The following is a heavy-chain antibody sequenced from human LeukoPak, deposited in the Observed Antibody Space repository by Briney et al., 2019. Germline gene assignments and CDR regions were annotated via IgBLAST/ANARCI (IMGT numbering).Heavy chain of an antibody. V-gene: IGHV5-51*01. CDR3: ARGYRDDYGVKGNLFDY. Sequence: HGESLKISCKGSGYSFTSYWIGWVRQMPGKGLEWMGIIYPGDSDTRYSPSFQGQVTISADKSISTAYLQWSSLKASDTAMYYCARGYRDDYGVKGNLFDYWGQGTLVTVSS. D-gene: IGHD4-17*01. J-gene: IGHJ4*02. CDR1: GYSFTSYW. CDR2: IYPGDSDT.